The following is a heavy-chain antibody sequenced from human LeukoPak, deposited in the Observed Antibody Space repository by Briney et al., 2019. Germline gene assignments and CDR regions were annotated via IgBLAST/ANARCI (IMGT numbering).Heavy chain of an antibody. CDR2: ISSSGST. J-gene: IGHJ3*02. V-gene: IGHV4-61*02. CDR3: ARGPYSYDSSGAFDI. CDR1: GDSISSGDYY. Sequence: SETLSLTCTVSGDSISSGDYYWSWIRQPAGKGLEWIGRISSSGSTNYNPSLKSRVTISVDTSKNQFSLKLSSVTAADTSVYFCARGPYSYDSSGAFDIWGQGTMVTVSS. D-gene: IGHD3-22*01.